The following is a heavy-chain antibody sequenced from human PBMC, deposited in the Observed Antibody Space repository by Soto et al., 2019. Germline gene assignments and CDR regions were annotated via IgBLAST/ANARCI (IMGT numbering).Heavy chain of an antibody. J-gene: IGHJ6*02. CDR2: ISYDGSNK. D-gene: IGHD2-15*01. CDR3: AKDVLTDLVAATGYYYYYYGMDV. V-gene: IGHV3-30*18. Sequence: QVQLVESGGGVVQPGRSLRLSCAASGFTFSSYGMHWVRQAPGKGLEWVAVISYDGSNKYYADSVKGRFTISRDNSKNTLDLQMNSLRAEDTAVYYCAKDVLTDLVAATGYYYYYYGMDVWGQGTTVTVSS. CDR1: GFTFSSYG.